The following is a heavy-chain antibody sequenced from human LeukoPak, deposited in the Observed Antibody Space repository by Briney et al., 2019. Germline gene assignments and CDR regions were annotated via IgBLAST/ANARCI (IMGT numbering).Heavy chain of an antibody. CDR2: IYYSGST. CDR1: GGSISSYY. J-gene: IGHJ3*02. D-gene: IGHD3-22*01. V-gene: IGHV4-59*01. Sequence: SETLSLTCTVSGGSISSYYWGWIRQPPGRGLEWIGYIYYSGSTNYNPSLKSRVTISVDTSKNQFSLKLSSVTAADTAVYYCARGWKRIKSYYYDSSGHPTYAFDIWGQGTIVTVSS. CDR3: ARGWKRIKSYYYDSSGHPTYAFDI.